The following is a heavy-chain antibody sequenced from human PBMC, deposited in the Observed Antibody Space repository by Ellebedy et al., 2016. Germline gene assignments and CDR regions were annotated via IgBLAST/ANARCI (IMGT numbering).Heavy chain of an antibody. Sequence: ASVKVSXKASGYTFTTFSITWVRQVPGQGLEWMGFVNTFSGNTKFAQKFQGRVSMTTDLSTHTAYMDLRSLRSDDTAMYYCAKTSGWGYGENWGQGTLVTVSS. CDR1: GYTFTTFS. CDR3: AKTSGWGYGEN. J-gene: IGHJ4*02. CDR2: VNTFSGNT. V-gene: IGHV1-18*04. D-gene: IGHD3-10*01.